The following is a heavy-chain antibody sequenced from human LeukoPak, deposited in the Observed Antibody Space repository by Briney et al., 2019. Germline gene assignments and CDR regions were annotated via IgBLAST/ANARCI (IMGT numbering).Heavy chain of an antibody. J-gene: IGHJ6*02. D-gene: IGHD1-26*01. CDR1: GYSFTSYW. V-gene: IGHV5-51*01. CDR2: IYPGDSDT. CDR3: ARAGRRGTYYEYYYYGMDV. Sequence: RGESLKISCKGSGYSFTSYWIGWVRQMPGKGLEWMGIIYPGDSDTRYSPSFQGQVTISADKSISTAYLQWSSLRAGDTAVYYCARAGRRGTYYEYYYYGMDVWGQGTTVTVSS.